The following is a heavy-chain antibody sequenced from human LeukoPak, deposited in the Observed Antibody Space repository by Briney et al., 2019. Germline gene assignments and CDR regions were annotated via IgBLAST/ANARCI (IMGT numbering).Heavy chain of an antibody. CDR1: GFTFSSYW. V-gene: IGHV3-74*01. CDR3: VREYSSSSGRAFDM. CDR2: ISTDGSST. J-gene: IGHJ3*02. D-gene: IGHD6-6*01. Sequence: QAGVSLRLSCAASGFTFSSYWMHWVRQAPGKGLVWVSRISTDGSSTNSADSVKGRLTISRDNAKNTLYLQMNSLRAEDTAVYYCVREYSSSSGRAFDMWGQGTMVTASP.